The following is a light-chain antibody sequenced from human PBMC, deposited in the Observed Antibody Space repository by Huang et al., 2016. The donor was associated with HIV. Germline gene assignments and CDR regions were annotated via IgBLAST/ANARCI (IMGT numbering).Light chain of an antibody. CDR1: QSVSTYY. J-gene: IGKJ1*01. V-gene: IGKV3-20*01. CDR3: HHYGGSSWT. Sequence: DIVLTQSPGTLSLSPGRVATLSCRASQSVSTYYLAWYQQKPGQAPRLLIHGTATRATGIPDRFSGSGSGTDFTLTISRLEPEDSAVYYCHHYGGSSWTFGLGTKVEIK. CDR2: GTA.